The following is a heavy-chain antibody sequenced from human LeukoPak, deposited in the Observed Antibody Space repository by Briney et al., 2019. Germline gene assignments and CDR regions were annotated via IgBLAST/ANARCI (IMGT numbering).Heavy chain of an antibody. V-gene: IGHV4-4*07. CDR1: GGSISSYY. CDR3: ARRISSGWYGAFDI. D-gene: IGHD6-19*01. J-gene: IGHJ3*02. CDR2: MYTSAST. Sequence: SETLSLTCSVSGGSISSYYWSWIRQPAGEGLEWIVRMYTSASTNYNPSLKTPVTMSVDTTKNQFSLKLSSVTAADTAVYYCARRISSGWYGAFDIWGQGTMVTVSS.